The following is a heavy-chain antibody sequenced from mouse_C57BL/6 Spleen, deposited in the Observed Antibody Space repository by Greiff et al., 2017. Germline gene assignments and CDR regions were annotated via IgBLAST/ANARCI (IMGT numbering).Heavy chain of an antibody. CDR1: GYAFSSSW. D-gene: IGHD2-2*01. CDR3: ARGSLYYGSWFAY. CDR2: IYPGDGDT. Sequence: QVQLQQSGPELVKPGASVKISCKASGYAFSSSWMNWVKQRPGKGLEWIGRIYPGDGDTNYNGKFKGKATLTADKSSSTAYMQLSSLTSEDSAVYFCARGSLYYGSWFAYWGQGTLVTVSA. V-gene: IGHV1-82*01. J-gene: IGHJ3*01.